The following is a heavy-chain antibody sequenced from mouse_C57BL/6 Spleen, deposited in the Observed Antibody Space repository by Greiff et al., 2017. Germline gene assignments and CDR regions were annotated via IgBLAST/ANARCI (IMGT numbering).Heavy chain of an antibody. CDR2: IHPNGGST. J-gene: IGHJ4*01. Sequence: VQLQQPGAELVKPGASVKLSCTASGYTFTSYWMHWVKQRPGQGLEWLGMIHPNGGSTNYNEKFKSKATLTVDKSSSTAYMQLSSLTSDDSAVYYCARPPLKGNYYAMDYWGQGTSVTVSS. CDR3: ARPPLKGNYYAMDY. CDR1: GYTFTSYW. D-gene: IGHD1-3*01. V-gene: IGHV1-64*01.